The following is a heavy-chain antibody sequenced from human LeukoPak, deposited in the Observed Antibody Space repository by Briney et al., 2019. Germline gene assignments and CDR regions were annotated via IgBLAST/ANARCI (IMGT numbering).Heavy chain of an antibody. V-gene: IGHV7-4-1*02. D-gene: IGHD5-24*01. J-gene: IGHJ5*02. CDR1: GYTFTSYA. CDR2: INTNTGNP. Sequence: GASVKVSCKASGYTFTSYAMNWVRQAPGQGLEWMGWINTNTGNPTYAQGFTGRFVFSLDTSVSTAYLQISSLKAEDTAVYYCARETEMASSNWFDPWGQGTLVTVSS. CDR3: ARETEMASSNWFDP.